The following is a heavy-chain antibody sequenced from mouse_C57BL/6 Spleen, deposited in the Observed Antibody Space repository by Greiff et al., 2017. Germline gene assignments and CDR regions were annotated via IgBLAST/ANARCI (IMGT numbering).Heavy chain of an antibody. CDR1: GFTFSSYG. V-gene: IGHV5-6*01. CDR2: IRSGGSYT. J-gene: IGHJ1*03. CDR3: ARDHYYGSSYGWDFDV. D-gene: IGHD1-1*01. Sequence: EVKVVESGGDLVKPGGSLKLSCAASGFTFSSYGMSWVRQTPDKRLEWVATIRSGGSYTYYPDSVKGRFTISRDNAKNTLYLQMSSLKSEDTAMYYCARDHYYGSSYGWDFDVWGTGTTVTVSS.